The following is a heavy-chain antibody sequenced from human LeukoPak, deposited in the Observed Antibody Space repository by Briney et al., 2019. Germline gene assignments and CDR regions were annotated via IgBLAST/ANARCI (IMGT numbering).Heavy chain of an antibody. V-gene: IGHV3-11*06. CDR1: RFTFSDYY. J-gene: IGHJ3*02. CDR3: ARGEAVAGPGNAFDI. CDR2: ISSSSSYT. D-gene: IGHD6-19*01. Sequence: GGSLGLSCAASRFTFSDYYMSWIRQAPGKGLEWVSYISSSSSYTNYADSVKGRFTISRDNAKNSLYLQMNSLRAEDTAVYYCARGEAVAGPGNAFDIWGQGTMVTVSS.